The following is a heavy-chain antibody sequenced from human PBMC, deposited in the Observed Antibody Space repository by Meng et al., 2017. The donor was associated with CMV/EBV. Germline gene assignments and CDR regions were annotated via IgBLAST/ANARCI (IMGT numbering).Heavy chain of an antibody. CDR1: GYTFTSYY. J-gene: IGHJ5*02. CDR2: INPSGGST. V-gene: IGHV1-46*01. D-gene: IGHD3-22*01. Sequence: ASVKVSCKASGYTFTSYYMHWVRQAPGQGLEWMGVINPSGGSTSYAQKFQGRVTMTRDTSTSTVYMELNSLRAEDTAVYYCAGPQPAYYDSSAPKSWGQGTLVTVSS. CDR3: AGPQPAYYDSSAPKS.